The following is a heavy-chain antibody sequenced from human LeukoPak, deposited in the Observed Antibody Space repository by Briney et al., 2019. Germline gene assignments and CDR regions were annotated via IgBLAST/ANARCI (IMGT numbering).Heavy chain of an antibody. Sequence: SETLSLTCTVSGGSTSSYYWSWIRQPPGKGLEWIGYIYYSGSTNYNPSLKSRVTISVDTSKNQFSLKLSSVTAADTAVYYCARLVPDIVVVTADAYAGWFDPWGQGTLVTVSS. CDR3: ARLVPDIVVVTADAYAGWFDP. CDR1: GGSTSSYY. D-gene: IGHD2-21*02. V-gene: IGHV4-59*08. J-gene: IGHJ5*02. CDR2: IYYSGST.